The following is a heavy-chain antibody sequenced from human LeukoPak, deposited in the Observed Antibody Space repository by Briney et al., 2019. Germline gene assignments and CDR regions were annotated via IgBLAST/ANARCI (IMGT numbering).Heavy chain of an antibody. D-gene: IGHD5-18*01. CDR2: ISYDGSNK. V-gene: IGHV3-30*18. CDR3: AKAKDTDMAALLGF. J-gene: IGHJ4*02. Sequence: PGGSLRLSCAASGFTFSSYGMHWVRQAPGKGLEWVAVISYDGSNKYYADSVKGRFTISRDNSKNTLYLQMNSLRAEDTAVYYCAKAKDTDMAALLGFWGQGTLVTVSS. CDR1: GFTFSSYG.